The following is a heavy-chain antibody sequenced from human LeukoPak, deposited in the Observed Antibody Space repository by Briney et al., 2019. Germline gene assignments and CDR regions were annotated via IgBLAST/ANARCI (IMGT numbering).Heavy chain of an antibody. Sequence: GGSLRLSCAASGFTFSSYWMSWVRQAPGKGLQWVANIKQDGSEKYYVDSVKGRFTISRDNAKNSLYLQMNSLRAGDTAVYYCARDKYYYGSGSWRYYYYGMDVWGQGTTVTVSS. CDR3: ARDKYYYGSGSWRYYYYGMDV. J-gene: IGHJ6*02. D-gene: IGHD3-10*01. CDR2: IKQDGSEK. V-gene: IGHV3-7*01. CDR1: GFTFSSYW.